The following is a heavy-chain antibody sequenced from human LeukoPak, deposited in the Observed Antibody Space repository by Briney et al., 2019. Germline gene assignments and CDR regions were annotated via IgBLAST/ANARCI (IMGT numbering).Heavy chain of an antibody. CDR2: INTDGSST. CDR1: GFTFSSHG. D-gene: IGHD6-6*01. J-gene: IGHJ4*02. Sequence: GGSLRLSCAASGFTFSSHGMNWVRQAPGKGLVWVSRINTDGSSTSYADSVKGRFTISRDNAKNTLYLQMNSLRAEDTAVYYCARIGSLSPFDWGQGTLVTVSS. CDR3: ARIGSLSPFD. V-gene: IGHV3-74*01.